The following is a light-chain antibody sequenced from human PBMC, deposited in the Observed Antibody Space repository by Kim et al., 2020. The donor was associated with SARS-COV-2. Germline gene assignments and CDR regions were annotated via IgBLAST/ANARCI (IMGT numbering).Light chain of an antibody. J-gene: IGKJ5*01. Sequence: SPKERPTRTCRARQSITNYFAWYQQKPGHAPRLLIYDASNRTTGIPARFSGIGSGTDFTLTISSIEPKDFAVYYCQQRVYWPPITFGQGTRVEI. CDR3: QQRVYWPPIT. CDR2: DAS. V-gene: IGKV3-11*01. CDR1: QSITNY.